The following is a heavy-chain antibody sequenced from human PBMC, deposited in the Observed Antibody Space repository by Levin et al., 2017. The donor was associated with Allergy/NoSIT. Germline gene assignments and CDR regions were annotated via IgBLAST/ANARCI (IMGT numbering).Heavy chain of an antibody. V-gene: IGHV1-18*01. CDR2: ISPYNGDT. J-gene: IGHJ3*01. Sequence: ASVKVSCKASGFSLSNFGLTWVRQAPGQGLEWMGWISPYNGDTKYAQKLQGRVTMTTDTSTSTAHMELRSLGFDDTAVFYCSREMADTAADTFYLWGQGTMVTVSS. D-gene: IGHD5-18*01. CDR1: GFSLSNFG. CDR3: SREMADTAADTFYL.